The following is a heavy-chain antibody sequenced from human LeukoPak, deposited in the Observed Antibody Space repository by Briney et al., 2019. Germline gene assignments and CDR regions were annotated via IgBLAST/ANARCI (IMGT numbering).Heavy chain of an antibody. CDR1: GYTFTSYG. CDR2: ISAYNGNT. J-gene: IGHJ5*02. D-gene: IGHD3-22*01. CDR3: ARDQQYYYDSSGYYNWFDP. Sequence: GASVKVSCKASGYTFTSYGISWVRQAPGQGLEWMGWISAYNGNTNYAQRLQGRVTMTTDTSTSTAYVELRSLRSDDTAVYYCARDQQYYYDSSGYYNWFDPWGQGTLVTVSS. V-gene: IGHV1-18*01.